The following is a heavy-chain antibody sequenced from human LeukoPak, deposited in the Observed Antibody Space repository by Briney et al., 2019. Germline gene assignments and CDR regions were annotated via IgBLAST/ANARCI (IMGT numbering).Heavy chain of an antibody. V-gene: IGHV3-30*03. CDR3: AREEAVGGSAFEGYYYYYGMDV. CDR2: ISYDGGIK. CDR1: VFTFSGYG. J-gene: IGHJ6*02. D-gene: IGHD2-15*01. Sequence: GRSLRLSCAHSVFTFSGYGMHRVREGPGKGLWRGSDISYDGGIKYYADSVKGRFTISRDNSKNTLYLQMNSLRAEDTAVYYCAREEAVGGSAFEGYYYYYGMDVWGQGTTVTASS.